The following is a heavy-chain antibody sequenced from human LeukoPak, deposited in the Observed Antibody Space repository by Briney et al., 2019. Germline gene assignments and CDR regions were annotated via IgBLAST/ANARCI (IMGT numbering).Heavy chain of an antibody. D-gene: IGHD4-17*01. Sequence: ASVKVSCKASGYTFTRYYMHWVRQAPGQGLDWMGRINPNSGGTNYAQKFQGRVIMTRDTSITTAYMELSSLRSDDTAVYYCARAPMTTWYYYVDVWGKGTTVTVSS. CDR1: GYTFTRYY. J-gene: IGHJ6*03. CDR2: INPNSGGT. CDR3: ARAPMTTWYYYVDV. V-gene: IGHV1-2*06.